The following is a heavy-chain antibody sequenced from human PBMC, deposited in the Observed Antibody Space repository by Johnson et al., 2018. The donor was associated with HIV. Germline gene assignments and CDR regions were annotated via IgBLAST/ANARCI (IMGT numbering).Heavy chain of an antibody. Sequence: VQLVESGGGVVRPGGSLRLSCAASGFTFSSYWMHWVRQAPGKGLVWVSRINSDGSSTSYADSVKGRFTISRDNAKNSLYLQMNSLKTEDTAVYYCARVGQQSNAFDIWGQGTMVTVSS. D-gene: IGHD6-13*01. J-gene: IGHJ3*02. CDR1: GFTFSSYW. V-gene: IGHV3-74*02. CDR2: INSDGSST. CDR3: ARVGQQSNAFDI.